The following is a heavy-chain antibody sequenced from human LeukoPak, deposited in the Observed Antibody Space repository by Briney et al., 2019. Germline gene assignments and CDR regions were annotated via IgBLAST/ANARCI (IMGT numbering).Heavy chain of an antibody. J-gene: IGHJ4*02. CDR2: ISSSSSTI. Sequence: GGSLRLSCAASGFTFSSYSMNWVRRAPGKGLEWVSYISSSSSTIYYADSVKGRFTISRDNAKNTLYLQMNSLRAEDTAVYYCVRDLGGRSGHWGQGTLVTVSS. D-gene: IGHD1-26*01. CDR1: GFTFSSYS. V-gene: IGHV3-48*04. CDR3: VRDLGGRSGH.